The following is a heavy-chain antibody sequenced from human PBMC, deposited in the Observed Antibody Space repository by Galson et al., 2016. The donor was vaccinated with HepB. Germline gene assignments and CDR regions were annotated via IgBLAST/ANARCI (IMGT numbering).Heavy chain of an antibody. CDR1: GFTFSSHW. CDR2: INSDGSST. J-gene: IGHJ6*02. V-gene: IGHV3-74*01. D-gene: IGHD3-3*01. CDR3: AREGGDDFWSAYYSYYHYGLDV. Sequence: SLRLSCAASGFTFSSHWMHWVRQAPGKGLVWVSRINSDGSSTDYADSVKGRFTISRDNAKNTLYLQMNSLRAEDTALYYCAREGGDDFWSAYYSYYHYGLDVWGQGTTVTVSS.